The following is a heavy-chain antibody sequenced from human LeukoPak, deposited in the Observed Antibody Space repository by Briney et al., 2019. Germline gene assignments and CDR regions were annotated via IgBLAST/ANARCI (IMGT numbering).Heavy chain of an antibody. J-gene: IGHJ5*02. Sequence: SETLSLTCTVSGYSISSGYYWGWIRQPPGKGLEWIGSIYHSGSTYYNPSLKSRVTISVDTSKNQFSLKLSSVTAADTAVYYCARGRGRYCSSTSCYAVRFDPWGQGTLVTVSS. CDR3: ARGRGRYCSSTSCYAVRFDP. V-gene: IGHV4-38-2*02. D-gene: IGHD2-2*01. CDR1: GYSISSGYY. CDR2: IYHSGST.